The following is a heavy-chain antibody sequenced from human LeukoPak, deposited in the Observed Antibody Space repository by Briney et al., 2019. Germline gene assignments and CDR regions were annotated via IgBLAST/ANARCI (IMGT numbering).Heavy chain of an antibody. V-gene: IGHV3-74*01. J-gene: IGHJ4*02. CDR2: INSDGSST. Sequence: PGRSLRLSLAASGFTFSSYWMHSVPQTPGKGLLWVSRINSDGSSTSYADSVKRRFTISRDNAKNTLYLQMNSLRAEDTAVYYCAKDAQRGFDYSISLDKWGQGTLVTVSS. CDR3: AKDAQRGFDYSISLDK. CDR1: GFTFSSYW. D-gene: IGHD4-11*01.